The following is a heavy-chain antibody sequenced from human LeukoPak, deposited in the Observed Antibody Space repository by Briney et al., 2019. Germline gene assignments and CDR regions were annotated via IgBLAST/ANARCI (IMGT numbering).Heavy chain of an antibody. D-gene: IGHD3-3*01. Sequence: SETLSLTCAVSGGSISSGGYSWSWIRQPPGKGLEWTGYIYHSGSTCYNPSLKSRVTISVDRSKNQFSLKLSSVTAADTAVYYCARVGSGVAFDYWGQGTLVTVSS. V-gene: IGHV4-30-2*01. J-gene: IGHJ4*02. CDR2: IYHSGST. CDR3: ARVGSGVAFDY. CDR1: GGSISSGGYS.